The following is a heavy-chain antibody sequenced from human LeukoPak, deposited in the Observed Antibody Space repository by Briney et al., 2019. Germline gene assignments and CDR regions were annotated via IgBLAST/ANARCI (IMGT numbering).Heavy chain of an antibody. V-gene: IGHV1-18*01. CDR3: ARGRVGRYCSGGSCRMYGFDP. D-gene: IGHD2-15*01. CDR2: ISAYNGNT. J-gene: IGHJ5*02. Sequence: ASVKVSCKASGYTFTSYGISWVRQAPGQGLEWMGWISAYNGNTNYAQKFQGRVTMTRNTSISTAYMELSSLRSEDTAVYYCARGRVGRYCSGGSCRMYGFDPWGQGTLVTVSS. CDR1: GYTFTSYG.